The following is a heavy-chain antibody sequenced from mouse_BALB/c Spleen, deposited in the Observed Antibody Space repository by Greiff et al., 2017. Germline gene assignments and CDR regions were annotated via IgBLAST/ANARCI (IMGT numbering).Heavy chain of an antibody. CDR2: ISSGSSTI. Sequence: EVQLVESGGGLVQPGGSRKLSCAASGFTFSSFGMHWVRQAPEKGLEWVAYISSGSSTIYYADTVKGRFTISRDNPKNTLFLQMTSLRSEDTAMYYCARSGVDDYDGWFAYWGQGTLVTVSA. V-gene: IGHV5-17*02. CDR3: ARSGVDDYDGWFAY. CDR1: GFTFSSFG. J-gene: IGHJ3*01. D-gene: IGHD2-4*01.